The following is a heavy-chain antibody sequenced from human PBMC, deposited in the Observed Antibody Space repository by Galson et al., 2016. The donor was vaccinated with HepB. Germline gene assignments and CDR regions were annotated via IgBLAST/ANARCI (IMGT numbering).Heavy chain of an antibody. CDR3: ARLGVDCGGDCPDALDF. CDR1: GYNFNSYW. V-gene: IGHV5-10-1*01. D-gene: IGHD2-21*02. Sequence: QSGAEVKKPGESLRISCEASGYNFNSYWITWVRQMPGKGLQWVGRIDPSDSYTNYSPSFQGRVTISADKSIKTAYLQWTSLKASDTAIYFCARLGVDCGGDCPDALDFWGQGTMVTASP. J-gene: IGHJ3*01. CDR2: IDPSDSYT.